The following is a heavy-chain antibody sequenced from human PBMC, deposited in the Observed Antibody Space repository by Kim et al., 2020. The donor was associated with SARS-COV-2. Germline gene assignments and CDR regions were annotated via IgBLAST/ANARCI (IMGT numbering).Heavy chain of an antibody. J-gene: IGHJ6*02. V-gene: IGHV3-13*01. D-gene: IGHD6-13*01. CDR3: ARASYSSSWYYYYGMDV. Sequence: KGRFTISRENAKNSLYLQMNSLRAGDTAVYYCARASYSSSWYYYYGMDVWGQGTTVTVSS.